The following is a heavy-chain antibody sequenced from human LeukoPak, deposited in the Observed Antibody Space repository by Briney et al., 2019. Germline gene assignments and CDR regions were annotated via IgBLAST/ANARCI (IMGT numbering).Heavy chain of an antibody. CDR2: ITASGTAM. CDR3: ASSGSYRFDY. D-gene: IGHD1-26*01. V-gene: IGHV3-48*02. CDR1: GFTFSSYS. J-gene: IGHJ4*02. Sequence: GGSLRLSCAASGFTFSSYSMNWVRQAPGKGLEWVSHITASGTAMFYADSVKGRFTISRDNAKNSLYLQMTSLRDEDTAVYYCASSGSYRFDYWGQGTLVPVSS.